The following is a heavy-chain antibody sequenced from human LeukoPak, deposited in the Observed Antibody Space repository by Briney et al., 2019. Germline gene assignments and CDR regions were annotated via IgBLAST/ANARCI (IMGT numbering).Heavy chain of an antibody. Sequence: SVKVSFKASGYTFTGYYMHWVRQAPGQGLEWMGWINPNSGGTNYAQKFQGRVTMTRDTSISTAYMELSRLRSDDTAVYYCARGHYDILTGYYRYFDYWGQGTLVTVSS. CDR1: GYTFTGYY. CDR3: ARGHYDILTGYYRYFDY. V-gene: IGHV1-2*02. CDR2: INPNSGGT. D-gene: IGHD3-9*01. J-gene: IGHJ4*02.